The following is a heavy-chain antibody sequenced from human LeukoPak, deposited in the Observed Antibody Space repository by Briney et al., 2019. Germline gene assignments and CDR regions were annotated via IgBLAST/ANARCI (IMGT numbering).Heavy chain of an antibody. D-gene: IGHD2-15*01. V-gene: IGHV4-59*08. CDR3: ARRPSDRMDWYLDL. Sequence: SQTLSLTCTISAASISTYYWSWLRQPPGKGLEWIGYIYYTGNTNYNPSLKSRVAMSVDTSKNHFSLKLNSVTAADTAVYYCARRPSDRMDWYLDLWGRGTLVTVSS. J-gene: IGHJ2*01. CDR1: AASISTYY. CDR2: IYYTGNT.